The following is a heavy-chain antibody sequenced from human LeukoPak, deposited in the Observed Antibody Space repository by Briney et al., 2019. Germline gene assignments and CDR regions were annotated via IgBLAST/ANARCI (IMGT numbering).Heavy chain of an antibody. CDR3: VRDNPRCCGVVPVNIDDF. V-gene: IGHV3-7*01. D-gene: IGHD2-15*01. Sequence: GGSLRLSCAASGFTLSGYWMSWVRRAPGKGLEWVANIKQDGDEKYYVDSVRGRFTISRDNAKNSLSLQMHSLRAEDTAVYYCVRDNPRCCGVVPVNIDDFWGQGTLVTVSS. J-gene: IGHJ4*02. CDR1: GFTLSGYW. CDR2: IKQDGDEK.